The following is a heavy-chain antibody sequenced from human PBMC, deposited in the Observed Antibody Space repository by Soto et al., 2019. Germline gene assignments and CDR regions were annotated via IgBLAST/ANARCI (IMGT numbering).Heavy chain of an antibody. CDR2: IHHSGST. J-gene: IGHJ4*02. Sequence: PSETLSLTCAVSGGSIISKTRWSWVRRPPGTGLEWIGEIHHSGSTNYNPSLKSRVTISVDKSKNQYSLKVTSLTAADTAVYYCATDDYWGQGILATVSS. V-gene: IGHV4-4*02. CDR1: GGSIISKTR. CDR3: ATDDY.